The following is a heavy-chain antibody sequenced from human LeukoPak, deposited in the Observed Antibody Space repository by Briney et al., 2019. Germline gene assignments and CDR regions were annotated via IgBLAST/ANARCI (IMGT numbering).Heavy chain of an antibody. CDR3: ARSSAISIDY. D-gene: IGHD5-12*01. J-gene: IGHJ4*02. Sequence: NPSETLSLTCTVSGGSISIDYWSWIRQPPGKGLEWIGYIYYSGSTNYNPSLKSRVTISVDTSKNQFSLKLSSVTAADTAVYYCARSSAISIDYWGQGFLVTVSP. CDR2: IYYSGST. V-gene: IGHV4-59*01. CDR1: GGSISIDY.